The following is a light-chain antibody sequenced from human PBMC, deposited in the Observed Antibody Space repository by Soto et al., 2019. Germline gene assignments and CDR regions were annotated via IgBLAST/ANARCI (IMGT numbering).Light chain of an antibody. J-gene: IGKJ5*01. V-gene: IGKV3-20*01. CDR3: QQYGTAPIT. Sequence: EIVLTQSPGTLSLSPGARAPLSCRASQSVASGHLAWYQQTPGQAPRLLVSDASSRATGIPDRFSGSASGTDFTLTISRLEPEDSAMYYCQQYGTAPITFGQGTRWRL. CDR1: QSVASGH. CDR2: DAS.